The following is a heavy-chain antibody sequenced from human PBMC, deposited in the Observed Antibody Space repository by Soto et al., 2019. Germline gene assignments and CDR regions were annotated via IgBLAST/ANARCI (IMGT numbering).Heavy chain of an antibody. CDR1: GFTFSLYS. CDR2: ISSDSRFI. D-gene: IGHD3-22*01. Sequence: GGSLRLSCAASGFTFSLYSMIWVRQAPGKGLEWVSSISSDSRFIFYADSMKGRFTLSRDDAHNSLYPQMNSLRADDTAVYYCVRARATDSRPDYWGQGTQVTVSS. V-gene: IGHV3-21*01. J-gene: IGHJ4*02. CDR3: VRARATDSRPDY.